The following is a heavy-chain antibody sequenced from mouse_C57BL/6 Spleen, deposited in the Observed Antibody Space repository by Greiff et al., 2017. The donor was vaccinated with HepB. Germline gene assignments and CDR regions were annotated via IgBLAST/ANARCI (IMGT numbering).Heavy chain of an antibody. J-gene: IGHJ3*01. CDR1: GYTFTSYW. V-gene: IGHV1-64*01. CDR3: ARFYDYDPWFAY. Sequence: QVQLQQPGAELVKPGASVKLSCKASGYTFTSYWMHWVKQRPGQGLEWIGMIHPNSGSTNYNEKFKSKATLTVDKSSSTAYMQLSSLTSEDSAVYYCARFYDYDPWFAYWGQGTLVTVSA. D-gene: IGHD2-4*01. CDR2: IHPNSGST.